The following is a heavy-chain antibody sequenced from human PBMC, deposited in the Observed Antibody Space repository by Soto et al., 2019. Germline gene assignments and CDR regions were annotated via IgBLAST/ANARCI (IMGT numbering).Heavy chain of an antibody. V-gene: IGHV4-59*01. CDR3: ARSFCSGGSCYSNRGMDV. CDR2: VYSSGST. D-gene: IGHD2-15*01. CDR1: GGSISTDY. J-gene: IGHJ6*02. Sequence: QVLLQESGPGLVKPSETLSLTCTVSGGSISTDYWSWIRQPPGKGLEWIGYVYSSGSTNYNPSLQSRVTISVDTSKNQFSLKLSSVTAADTAVYYCARSFCSGGSCYSNRGMDVWGQGTTVTVSS.